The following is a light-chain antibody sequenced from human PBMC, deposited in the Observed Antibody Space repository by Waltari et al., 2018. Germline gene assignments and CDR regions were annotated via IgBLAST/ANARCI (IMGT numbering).Light chain of an antibody. Sequence: DIVLTQSPATLSLSPGEKATLPCRASQSVGNYLAWYQQKPGQAPRLLIYDSSNRATGIPARFSGSGSGTDFTLTISSLEPDDFAVYYCQQRNSWPPNTFGQGTKLEIK. J-gene: IGKJ2*01. V-gene: IGKV3-11*01. CDR2: DSS. CDR3: QQRNSWPPNT. CDR1: QSVGNY.